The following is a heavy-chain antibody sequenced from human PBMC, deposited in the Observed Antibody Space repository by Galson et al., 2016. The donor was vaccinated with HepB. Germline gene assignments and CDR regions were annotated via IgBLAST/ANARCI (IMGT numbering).Heavy chain of an antibody. CDR2: INSDGSST. Sequence: SLRLSCAASGFTFSSYWMLWVRQAPGKGLVWVSGINSDGSSTSYADSVKGRFTISRDNAKNTLYLQMNTLGVKDTAVYYSTRETRCYFDLWGRGILLTVSS. CDR3: TRETRCYFDL. V-gene: IGHV3-74*01. CDR1: GFTFSSYW. D-gene: IGHD4/OR15-4a*01. J-gene: IGHJ2*01.